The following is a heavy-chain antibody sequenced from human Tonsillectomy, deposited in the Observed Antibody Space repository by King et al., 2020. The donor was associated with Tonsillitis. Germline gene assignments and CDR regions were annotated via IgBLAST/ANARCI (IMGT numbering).Heavy chain of an antibody. CDR3: ARTTIFGVVIIDPFDI. D-gene: IGHD3-3*01. Sequence: TLKESGPTLVKPTQTLTLTCTFSEFSLSTSGVGVGWIRQPPGKPLEWLALIYWDDDKRYSPSLKNRRTITKDTFKNQVVLTMTNMDPVDTATYYCARTTIFGVVIIDPFDIWGQGTMVTVSS. V-gene: IGHV2-5*02. CDR1: EFSLSTSGVG. J-gene: IGHJ3*02. CDR2: IYWDDDK.